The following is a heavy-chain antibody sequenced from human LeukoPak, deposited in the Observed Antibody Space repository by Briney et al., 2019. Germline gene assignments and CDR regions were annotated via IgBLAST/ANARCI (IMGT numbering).Heavy chain of an antibody. Sequence: PSETLSLTCTVSGGSISSYYWGWIRQPPGKGLEWIGYIYYSGSTNYNPSLKSRVTISVDTSKNQFSLKLSSVTAADTAVYYCARRVGIAAAGTEDYWGQGTLVTVSS. V-gene: IGHV4-59*01. D-gene: IGHD6-13*01. CDR1: GGSISSYY. CDR3: ARRVGIAAAGTEDY. CDR2: IYYSGST. J-gene: IGHJ4*02.